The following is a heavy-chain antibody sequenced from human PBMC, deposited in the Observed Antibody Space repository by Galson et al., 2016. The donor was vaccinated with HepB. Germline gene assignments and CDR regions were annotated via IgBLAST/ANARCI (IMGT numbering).Heavy chain of an antibody. CDR2: ISHDGSNK. J-gene: IGHJ4*02. CDR3: ARDKGWEIPETFDY. D-gene: IGHD1-26*01. Sequence: SLRLSCAASGFTFSSYVMHWVRQAPGKGLEWVAVISHDGSNKYYADSVKGRFTISRDHPKNTLFLQMNSLRAEDTAVYYCARDKGWEIPETFDYWGQGALVTVSS. CDR1: GFTFSSYV. V-gene: IGHV3-30*04.